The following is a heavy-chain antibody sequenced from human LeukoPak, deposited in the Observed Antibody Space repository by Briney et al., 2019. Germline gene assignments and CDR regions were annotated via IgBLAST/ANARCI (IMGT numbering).Heavy chain of an antibody. V-gene: IGHV6-1*01. Sequence: SQTLSLTCAISGDSFSSNSAAWNWIRQSQSRGLEWLGRTYYRSKWYNDYAVSVKSRITINPDTSKNQFSLQLNSVTPEDTAVYYCARLDRYCTNGVCYPDYWGQGTLVTVSS. J-gene: IGHJ4*02. CDR1: GDSFSSNSAA. CDR3: ARLDRYCTNGVCYPDY. CDR2: TYYRSKWYN. D-gene: IGHD2-8*01.